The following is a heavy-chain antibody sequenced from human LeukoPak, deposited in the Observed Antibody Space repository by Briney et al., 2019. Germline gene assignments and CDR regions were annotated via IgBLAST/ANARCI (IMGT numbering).Heavy chain of an antibody. CDR1: GFTFSDYY. CDR3: ARDPYSEGANFDF. D-gene: IGHD1-26*01. V-gene: IGHV3-11*06. J-gene: IGHJ4*02. CDR2: ISSSTYT. Sequence: GGSLRLSCAASGFTFSDYYMSWIRQAPGKGLEWISYISSSTYTNYADSVKGRFTISRDNAKNSVYLQMSSLRVEDTAVYFCARDPYSEGANFDFWGQGTLVTVSS.